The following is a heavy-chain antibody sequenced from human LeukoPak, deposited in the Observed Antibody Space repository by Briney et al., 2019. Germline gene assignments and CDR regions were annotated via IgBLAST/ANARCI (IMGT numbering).Heavy chain of an antibody. J-gene: IGHJ6*02. Sequence: SETLSLTCTVSGGSISSGGYYWSWIRQHPGKGLEWIGYIYYSGSTYYNPSLKSRVTISVDTSKNQFSLKLSSVTAADTAVYYCARETRFGDSQGSYYYYGMDVWGQGTTVTVPS. CDR2: IYYSGST. CDR3: ARETRFGDSQGSYYYYGMDV. CDR1: GGSISSGGYY. V-gene: IGHV4-31*03. D-gene: IGHD3-10*01.